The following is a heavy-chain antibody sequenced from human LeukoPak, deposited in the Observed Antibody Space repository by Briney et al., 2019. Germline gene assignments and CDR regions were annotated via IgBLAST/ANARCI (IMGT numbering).Heavy chain of an antibody. D-gene: IGHD3-22*01. CDR1: GFTFGNYG. CDR3: AKDSRMMVVFITGKGTEFDY. CDR2: IRYDGSNK. V-gene: IGHV3-30*02. Sequence: GGSLRLSCAASGFTFGNYGMHWVRQAPGKGLEWVAFIRYDGSNKYYSDSVKGRFTVSRDNSKNTLYLQMNSLRAEDTAVYYCAKDSRMMVVFITGKGTEFDYWGQGALVTVSS. J-gene: IGHJ4*02.